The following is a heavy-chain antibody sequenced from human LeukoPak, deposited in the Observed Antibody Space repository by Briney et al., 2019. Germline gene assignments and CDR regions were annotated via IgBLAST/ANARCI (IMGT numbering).Heavy chain of an antibody. Sequence: GASVKVSCKASGYTFTSYGISWVRQAPGQGLEWMGWISAYNDNTNYAQRFQDRVTMTTDTSTSTAYMELRNLSSDDTAVYYCASSAAGAYYYYSMDVWGQGTTVTVSS. J-gene: IGHJ6*02. CDR3: ASSAAGAYYYYSMDV. CDR2: ISAYNDNT. CDR1: GYTFTSYG. D-gene: IGHD6-13*01. V-gene: IGHV1-18*01.